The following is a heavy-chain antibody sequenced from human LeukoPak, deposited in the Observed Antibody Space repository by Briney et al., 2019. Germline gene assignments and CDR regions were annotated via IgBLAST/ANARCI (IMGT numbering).Heavy chain of an antibody. Sequence: GGSLRLSCAASGFTFSSYGMHWVRQAPGKGLEWVAVISYDGSNKYYADSVKGRFTISRDNSKNTLYLQMNSLRAEDTAVYYCAKAKGYCSGGSCYGYFDYWGQGTLVTVSS. CDR2: ISYDGSNK. D-gene: IGHD2-15*01. CDR1: GFTFSSYG. V-gene: IGHV3-30*18. J-gene: IGHJ4*02. CDR3: AKAKGYCSGGSCYGYFDY.